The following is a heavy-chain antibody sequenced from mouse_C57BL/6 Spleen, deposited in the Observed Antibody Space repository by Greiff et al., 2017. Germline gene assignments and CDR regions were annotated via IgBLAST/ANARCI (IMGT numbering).Heavy chain of an antibody. CDR1: GFTFSSYT. CDR2: ISGGGGNT. J-gene: IGHJ2*01. D-gene: IGHD2-14*01. Sequence: EVKLVESGGGLVKPGGSLKLSCAASGFTFSSYTMSWVRQTPEKRLEWVATISGGGGNTYYPDSVKGRFTISRDNAKNTLFLQMSGLRSEDTALYYCARRVPYYFDYWGQGTTLTVSS. CDR3: ARRVPYYFDY. V-gene: IGHV5-9*01.